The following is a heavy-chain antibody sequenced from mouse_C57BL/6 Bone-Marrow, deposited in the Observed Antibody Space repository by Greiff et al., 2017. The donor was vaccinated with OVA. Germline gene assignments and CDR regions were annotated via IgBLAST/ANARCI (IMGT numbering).Heavy chain of an antibody. V-gene: IGHV10-1*01. CDR2: IRSKSNNYAT. CDR1: GFSFNTYA. Sequence: EVMLVESGGGLVQPKGSLKLSCAASGFSFNTYAMNWVRQAPGKGLEWVARIRSKSNNYATYYADSVKDRFTISRDDSESMLYLQMNNLKTEDTAMYYCVRSPGNSYAMDYWGQGTSVTVSS. J-gene: IGHJ4*01. CDR3: VRSPGNSYAMDY. D-gene: IGHD2-1*01.